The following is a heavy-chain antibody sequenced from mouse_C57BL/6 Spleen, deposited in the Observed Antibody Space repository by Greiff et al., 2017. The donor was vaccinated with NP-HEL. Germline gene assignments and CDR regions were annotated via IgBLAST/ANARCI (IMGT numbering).Heavy chain of an antibody. V-gene: IGHV3-6*01. CDR1: GYSITSGYY. CDR2: ISYDGSN. Sequence: DVQLQESGPGLVKPSQSLSLTCSVTGYSITSGYYWNWIRQFPGNKLEWMGYISYDGSNNYNPSLKNRISITRDTSKNQFFLKLNSVTTEDTATYYCAREGKTVDYWGQGTTLTVSS. CDR3: AREGKTVDY. J-gene: IGHJ2*01.